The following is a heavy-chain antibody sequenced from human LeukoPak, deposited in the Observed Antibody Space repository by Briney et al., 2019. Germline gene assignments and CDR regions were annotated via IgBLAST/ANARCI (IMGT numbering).Heavy chain of an antibody. CDR2: ISAYNGNT. D-gene: IGHD6-19*01. CDR3: ARLGGGGSGWYRFGLDYYYGMDV. Sequence: ASVKVSCKASGYTFTSYGISWVRQAPGQGLEWMGWISAYNGNTNYAQKLQGRVTMTTDTSTSTAYMELRSLRSDDTAVYYCARLGGGGSGWYRFGLDYYYGMDVWGQGTTVTVSS. V-gene: IGHV1-18*01. CDR1: GYTFTSYG. J-gene: IGHJ6*02.